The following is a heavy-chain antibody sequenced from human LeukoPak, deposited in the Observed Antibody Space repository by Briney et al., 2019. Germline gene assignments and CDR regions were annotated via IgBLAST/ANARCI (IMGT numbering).Heavy chain of an antibody. Sequence: SETLSLTCTVSGGSISSSSYYWGWIRQPPGKGLEWIGSIYYSGSTYYNPSLKSRVTISVDTSKNQFSLKLSSVTAADTAVYYCAGGSSGLFDYWGQGTLVTVSS. CDR1: GGSISSSSYY. J-gene: IGHJ4*02. V-gene: IGHV4-39*07. CDR2: IYYSGST. D-gene: IGHD3-22*01. CDR3: AGGSSGLFDY.